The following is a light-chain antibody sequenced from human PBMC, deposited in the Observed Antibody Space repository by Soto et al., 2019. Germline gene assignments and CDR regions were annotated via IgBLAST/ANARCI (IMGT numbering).Light chain of an antibody. CDR1: SSDVGGYNY. V-gene: IGLV2-8*01. J-gene: IGLJ1*01. CDR3: SSYAGSSNV. CDR2: EVN. Sequence: QSALTQPPSASGSPGQSVAISCTGTSSDVGGYNYVSWYQQHPGKAPKHMIYEVNKRPSEVPDGFSGSKSGSTAFLTVFGFRAEDKADYYCSSYAGSSNVFGTGTKVTVL.